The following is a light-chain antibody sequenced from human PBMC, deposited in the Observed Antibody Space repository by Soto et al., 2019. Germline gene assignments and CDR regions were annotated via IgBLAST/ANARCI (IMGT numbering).Light chain of an antibody. V-gene: IGKV3-15*01. CDR2: GAS. J-gene: IGKJ2*01. CDR1: QCVSSN. Sequence: EIVMTQSPATLSVSPGERAALSCRASQCVSSNFAWYQQKPGQAPRLLIYGASTRATGIPARFSGSGSGTEFTLTISSLQSEDFAVYYCQQYNNWPYTFGQGTKLEIK. CDR3: QQYNNWPYT.